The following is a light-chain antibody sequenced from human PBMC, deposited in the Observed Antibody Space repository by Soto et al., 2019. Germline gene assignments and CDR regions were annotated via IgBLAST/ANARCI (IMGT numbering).Light chain of an antibody. CDR2: GTS. V-gene: IGKV3-20*01. CDR1: QTISNAY. J-gene: IGKJ1*01. CDR3: QPYGASPLVT. Sequence: IVLSQSPGTLSLSPWVRATLSCRASQTISNAYLAWYQQKPGQAPRLLIYGTSRRATGIPDRLSGSGSGTDFTLTIRRLEPQDFAVYFCQPYGASPLVTFGQGTKV.